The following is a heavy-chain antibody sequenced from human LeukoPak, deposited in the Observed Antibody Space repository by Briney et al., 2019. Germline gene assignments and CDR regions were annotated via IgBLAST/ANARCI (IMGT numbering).Heavy chain of an antibody. CDR1: GYTFTSYG. CDR2: ISAYNGNT. J-gene: IGHJ6*03. V-gene: IGHV1-18*01. CDR3: ARVPDSSGWYRITYYYYYMDV. D-gene: IGHD6-19*01. Sequence: ASVKVSCKASGYTFTSYGISWVRQAPGQGLEWRGWISAYNGNTNYAQKLQGRVTMTTDTSTSTAYMELRSLRSDDTAVYYCARVPDSSGWYRITYYYYYMDVWGKGTTVTISS.